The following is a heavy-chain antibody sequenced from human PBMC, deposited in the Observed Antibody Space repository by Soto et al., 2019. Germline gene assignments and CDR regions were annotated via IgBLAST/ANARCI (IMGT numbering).Heavy chain of an antibody. CDR1: GGSYSGHY. J-gene: IGHJ6*03. CDR2: IFHSGST. V-gene: IGHV4-34*12. Sequence: QVQLQQWGAGLLKPSETLSLTCAVYGGSYSGHYWSWIRQPPGKGLEWIGEIFHSGSTNYNPSLKSRVTISVDTSTKQISRKLSAVTATDTAVYYCAGKSDNSSSGDSSSWYPTYYYYYMDVWGKGTTVTVSS. CDR3: AGKSDNSSSGDSSSWYPTYYYYYMDV. D-gene: IGHD6-13*01.